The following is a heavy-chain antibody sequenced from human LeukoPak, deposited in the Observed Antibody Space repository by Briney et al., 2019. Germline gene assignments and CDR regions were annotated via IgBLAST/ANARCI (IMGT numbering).Heavy chain of an antibody. CDR2: ILYDGSKT. D-gene: IGHD1-26*01. V-gene: IGHV3-30*02. CDR3: AEWELLPTADS. CDR1: GFTFRNYG. Sequence: GGSLRLSCAASGFTFRNYGIHWVRQAPGKGLEWVAFILYDGSKTYYADSVKGRFTISRDNSKNTLYLQMNSLRDDDTALYYGAEWELLPTADSWGQGTLVTVAS. J-gene: IGHJ4*02.